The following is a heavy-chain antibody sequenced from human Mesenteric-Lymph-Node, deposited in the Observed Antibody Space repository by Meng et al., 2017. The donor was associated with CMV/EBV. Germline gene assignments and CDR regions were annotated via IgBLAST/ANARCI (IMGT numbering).Heavy chain of an antibody. CDR3: ARHQRWLKSEGGFNY. V-gene: IGHV4-34*01. J-gene: IGHJ4*02. D-gene: IGHD4-23*01. CDR1: GGSVRGYY. CDR2: INHSGIT. Sequence: QGDLHYWGGGVLKPSETLSLPWAVYGGSVRGYYTSWTRKPAGKGLEWIGEINHSGITNYNPSLKSRVTISVETSKNQLSLKLSSVTAADTAVYYCARHQRWLKSEGGFNYWGQGTLVTVSS.